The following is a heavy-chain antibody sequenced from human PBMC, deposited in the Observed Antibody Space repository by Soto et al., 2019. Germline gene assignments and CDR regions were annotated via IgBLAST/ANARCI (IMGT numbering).Heavy chain of an antibody. V-gene: IGHV4-34*01. D-gene: IGHD3-3*01. CDR1: GGSFSGYY. Sequence: SETLSLTCAVYGGSFSGYYWSWIRQPPGKGLEWIGEINHSGSSNYNPSLKSRVTISVDTYKNPFSLKLSSVTAADTAVYYCARGHPTRITIFGVVIIRAQGGDYYYGMDVWGQGNTVTVS. CDR3: ARGHPTRITIFGVVIIRAQGGDYYYGMDV. CDR2: INHSGSS. J-gene: IGHJ6*02.